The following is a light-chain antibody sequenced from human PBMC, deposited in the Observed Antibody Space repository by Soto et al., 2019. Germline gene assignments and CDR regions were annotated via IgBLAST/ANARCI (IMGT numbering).Light chain of an antibody. CDR2: GAS. J-gene: IGKJ4*01. CDR1: QSVTSNY. CDR3: QQYGTSPGT. V-gene: IGKV3-20*01. Sequence: EIVLTQSPGTLSLSPGERATLSCRASQSVTSNYLAWYQQKPGQAPRLLIYGASSRATGIPDRFSGSGSGTDFTLTITRLEPEHFAVYYCQQYGTSPGTFGGGTKVDIK.